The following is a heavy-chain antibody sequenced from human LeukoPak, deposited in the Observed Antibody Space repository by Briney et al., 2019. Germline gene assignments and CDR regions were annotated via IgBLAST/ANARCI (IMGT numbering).Heavy chain of an antibody. CDR2: IYYSGST. V-gene: IGHV4-59*01. CDR1: GGSISSYY. J-gene: IGHJ6*02. Sequence: SETLSLTCSVSGGSISSYYWSWIRQPRGKGLEWIGYIYYSGSTNYNPSLKSRVTISVDTSKNQFSLKLSSVTAADTAVYYCARDLGRYYGMDVWGQGTTVTVSS. CDR3: ARDLGRYYGMDV.